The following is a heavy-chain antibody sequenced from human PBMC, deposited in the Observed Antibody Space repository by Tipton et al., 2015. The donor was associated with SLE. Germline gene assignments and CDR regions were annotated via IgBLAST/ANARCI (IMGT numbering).Heavy chain of an antibody. D-gene: IGHD6-13*01. CDR2: IYLDDSDT. Sequence: QLVQSGAEIKKPGESLKISCKGSGYRFINYWIGWVRQMPGKGLEWMGLIYLDDSDTRYSPSFQGQVTISADKSINTAYLQWSSLKASDTAMYYCVRRGSEIAATGALRYWFDPWGQGTLVTVSS. J-gene: IGHJ5*02. CDR1: GYRFINYW. V-gene: IGHV5-51*03. CDR3: VRRGSEIAATGALRYWFDP.